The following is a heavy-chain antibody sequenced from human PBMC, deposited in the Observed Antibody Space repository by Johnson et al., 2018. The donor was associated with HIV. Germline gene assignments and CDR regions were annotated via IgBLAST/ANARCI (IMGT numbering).Heavy chain of an antibody. V-gene: IGHV3-48*03. CDR1: GFTFDDYA. Sequence: VQLVESGGGLVQPGRSLRLSCAASGFTFDDYAMHWVRQAPGKGLEWVSYISSSGSTIYFADSVKGRFTISRDNAKNSLYLQMNSLRAEDTAVYYCARNGLIPAAKGVAFDIWGHGTTVTVSS. CDR2: ISSSGSTI. CDR3: ARNGLIPAAKGVAFDI. J-gene: IGHJ3*02. D-gene: IGHD2-2*01.